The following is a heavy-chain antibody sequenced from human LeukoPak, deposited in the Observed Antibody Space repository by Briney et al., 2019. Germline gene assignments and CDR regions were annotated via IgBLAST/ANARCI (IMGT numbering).Heavy chain of an antibody. Sequence: ASVKVSCKASGGTFSSYAISWVRQAPGQGLEWMGGIIPIFGTANYAQKFQGRVTITADESTSTAYMELSSLRSEDTAVYYCASGYYDSSGSTNWFDPWGQGTLVTVSS. D-gene: IGHD3-22*01. CDR2: IIPIFGTA. V-gene: IGHV1-69*13. J-gene: IGHJ5*02. CDR1: GGTFSSYA. CDR3: ASGYYDSSGSTNWFDP.